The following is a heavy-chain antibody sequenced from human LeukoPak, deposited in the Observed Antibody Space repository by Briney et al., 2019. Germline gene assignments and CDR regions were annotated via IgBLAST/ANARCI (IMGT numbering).Heavy chain of an antibody. CDR1: GYTFSGYY. CDR2: INPKSGGT. D-gene: IGHD3-16*01. Sequence: ASVKVSCKASGYTFSGYYIHWMRQAPGQGLEWMGEINPKSGGTKYAQKFQDRVTMTRDTSISTVYMELSRLRSDDTAVYYCASGYVLGYWGQGTLVTVSS. J-gene: IGHJ4*02. V-gene: IGHV1-2*02. CDR3: ASGYVLGY.